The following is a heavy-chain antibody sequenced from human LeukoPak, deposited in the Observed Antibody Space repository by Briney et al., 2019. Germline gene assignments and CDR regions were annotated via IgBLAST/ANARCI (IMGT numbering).Heavy chain of an antibody. CDR1: GYTFTSYG. CDR3: ARGQRDGYNQRARAYYYYMDV. CDR2: ISAYNGNT. D-gene: IGHD5-24*01. J-gene: IGHJ6*03. V-gene: IGHV1-18*01. Sequence: GASVKVSCKASGYTFTSYGISWVRQAPGQGLEWMGWISAYNGNTNYAQKLQGRVTMTTDTSTSTAYMELRSLRSDDTAVYYCARGQRDGYNQRARAYYYYMDVWGKGTTVTISS.